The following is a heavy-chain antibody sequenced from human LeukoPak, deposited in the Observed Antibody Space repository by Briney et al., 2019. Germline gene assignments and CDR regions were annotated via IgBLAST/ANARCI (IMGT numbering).Heavy chain of an antibody. CDR1: GFTFSSYE. Sequence: GGSLRLSCAASGFTFSSYEMNWVRQAPGKGLEWVSYISSSGSTIYYADSVKGRFTISRDNAKNSLYLQMNSLRAEDTAVYYCARDIGSSSGNFDYWGQGTLVTVSS. CDR3: ARDIGSSSGNFDY. CDR2: ISSSGSTI. D-gene: IGHD6-13*01. J-gene: IGHJ4*02. V-gene: IGHV3-48*03.